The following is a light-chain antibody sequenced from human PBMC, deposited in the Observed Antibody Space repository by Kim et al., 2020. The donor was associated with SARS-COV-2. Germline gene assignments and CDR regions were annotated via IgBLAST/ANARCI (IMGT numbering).Light chain of an antibody. V-gene: IGLV3-19*01. CDR3: NSRGSNDNVL. J-gene: IGLJ2*01. CDR2: GKN. Sequence: VALGQTVRITCQGDSLRSYYAPWYQQKPGQAPIVVIYGKNNRPSGIPDRFSGSSSGDTASLTITGTQAGDEADYYCNSRGSNDNVLFGGGTKLTVL. CDR1: SLRSYY.